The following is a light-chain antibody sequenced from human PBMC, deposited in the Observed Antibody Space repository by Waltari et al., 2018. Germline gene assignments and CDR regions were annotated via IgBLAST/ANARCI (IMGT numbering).Light chain of an antibody. CDR2: GAS. J-gene: IGKJ4*01. CDR1: QSLSSN. CDR3: QQYNDWPRVT. Sequence: EMVMTQSPATLSVSPGETATLPCRASQSLSSNLAWYQQKPGQAPRLLIYGASTRATGIPARFSGSGSGTEFTLTISSLQSEDFAVYYCQQYNDWPRVTFGGGTKVEIK. V-gene: IGKV3-15*01.